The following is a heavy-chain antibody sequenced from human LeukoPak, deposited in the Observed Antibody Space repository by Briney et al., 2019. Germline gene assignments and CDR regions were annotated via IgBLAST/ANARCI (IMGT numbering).Heavy chain of an antibody. CDR1: GFTFDDYA. CDR2: ISWNSGSI. J-gene: IGHJ4*02. D-gene: IGHD6-13*01. V-gene: IGHV3-9*01. Sequence: GRPLGLSCAASGFTFDDYAMHWVRQAPGKGLEWVSGISWNSGSIGYADSVKGRFTISRDNAKNSLYLQMNSLRAEDTALYYCAKGDRYSSSFDYWGQGTLVTVSS. CDR3: AKGDRYSSSFDY.